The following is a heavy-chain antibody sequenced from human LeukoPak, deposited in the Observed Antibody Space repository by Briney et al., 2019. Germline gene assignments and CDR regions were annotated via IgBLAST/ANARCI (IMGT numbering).Heavy chain of an antibody. CDR1: GFTFSSYW. CDR3: ARGIWYFDL. Sequence: GGSLRLSCAASGFTFSSYWMNWVRQAPGKGLEWVANIKQDGSEKYYVDSVRGRFTISRDNAKKSLYLQMNSLRAEDTAVYYCARGIWYFDLWGRGTLVTVSS. V-gene: IGHV3-7*01. CDR2: IKQDGSEK. J-gene: IGHJ2*01.